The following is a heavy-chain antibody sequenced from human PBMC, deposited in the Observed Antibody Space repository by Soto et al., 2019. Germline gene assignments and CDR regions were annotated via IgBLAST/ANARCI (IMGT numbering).Heavy chain of an antibody. Sequence: EVQLLESGGGLVQPGGSLRLSCAASGFTFSSYAVSWVRQAPGKGLEWVSAISGSGGITYYADSVRGRFTISRDNSNNTLFLQMDSLRAEDTAVFYCAKGYEPGVPGMFDYWGQGTLVTVSS. CDR1: GFTFSSYA. J-gene: IGHJ4*02. CDR2: ISGSGGIT. V-gene: IGHV3-23*01. CDR3: AKGYEPGVPGMFDY. D-gene: IGHD7-27*01.